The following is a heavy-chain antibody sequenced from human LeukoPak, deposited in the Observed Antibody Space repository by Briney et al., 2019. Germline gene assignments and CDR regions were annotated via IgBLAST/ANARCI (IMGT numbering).Heavy chain of an antibody. J-gene: IGHJ4*02. V-gene: IGHV3-23*01. D-gene: IGHD2-2*01. Sequence: GGSLRLSCTASGFTFSTYAMNWVRQAPGKGLEWVSGISGSGVSTYYADSVKGRFTISRDNSNNTLYLQMSSLGAEDTAVYYCAKDWGMGDQLLRIDYWGQGTLGTVSS. CDR1: GFTFSTYA. CDR2: ISGSGVST. CDR3: AKDWGMGDQLLRIDY.